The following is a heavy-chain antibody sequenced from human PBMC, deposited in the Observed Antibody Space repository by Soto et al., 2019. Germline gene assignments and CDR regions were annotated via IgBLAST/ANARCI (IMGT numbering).Heavy chain of an antibody. D-gene: IGHD5-18*01. J-gene: IGHJ6*02. V-gene: IGHV3-30-3*02. Sequence: QVHLVESGGGVVQPGRSLRLSCAASGFTFSTYAMHWVRQAPGKGLEWVAAISYDGTNKYYADSVRGRFTISRDNSKNTQVRQMNSLRAEERAVYFCVNDGGGYSYGDVMFDRYYYGVDVWGQGTTVTVSS. CDR2: ISYDGTNK. CDR3: VNDGGGYSYGDVMFDRYYYGVDV. CDR1: GFTFSTYA.